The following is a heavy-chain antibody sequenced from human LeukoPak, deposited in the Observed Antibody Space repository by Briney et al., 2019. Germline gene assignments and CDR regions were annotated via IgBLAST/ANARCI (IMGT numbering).Heavy chain of an antibody. D-gene: IGHD3-10*01. CDR2: MYDSGST. CDR3: ARGSGREWFDP. Sequence: SETLSLTCTVSGGSISRSYWSWIRQPPGKGLEWIGYMYDSGSTFYNPSLKSRVTISVDTSKNQFSLKLGSVTAADTAVYYCARGSGREWFDPWGQGTLVTVSS. J-gene: IGHJ5*02. CDR1: GGSISRSY. V-gene: IGHV4-59*01.